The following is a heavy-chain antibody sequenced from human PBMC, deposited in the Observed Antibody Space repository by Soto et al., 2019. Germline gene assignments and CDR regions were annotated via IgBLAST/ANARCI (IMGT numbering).Heavy chain of an antibody. Sequence: PSETLSLTCTVSGGSISCRIFYWSWIRQHPGKGLEWIGYIYYSGSTYYNPSLKSRVTISVDRSKNQFSLKLSSVTAADTAVYYCARGPPLGYWGQGTLVTVSS. CDR2: IYYSGST. V-gene: IGHV4-30-4*08. J-gene: IGHJ4*02. CDR1: GGSISCRIFY. CDR3: ARGPPLGY.